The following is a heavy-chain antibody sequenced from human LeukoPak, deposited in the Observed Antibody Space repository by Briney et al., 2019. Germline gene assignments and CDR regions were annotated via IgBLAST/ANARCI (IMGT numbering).Heavy chain of an antibody. CDR3: ARDRRSDNYFDY. CDR1: GFTFSSYS. Sequence: GGSLRLSCAAPGFTFSSYSMNWVRQAPGKGLEWVSSISSSSSYIYYADSVKGRFTISRDNAKNSLYLQMNSLRAEDTAVYYCARDRRSDNYFDYWGQGTLVTVSS. CDR2: ISSSSSYI. V-gene: IGHV3-21*01. J-gene: IGHJ4*02.